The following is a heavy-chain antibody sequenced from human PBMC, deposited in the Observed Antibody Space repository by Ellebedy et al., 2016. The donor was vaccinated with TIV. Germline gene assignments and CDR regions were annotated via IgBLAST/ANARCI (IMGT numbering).Heavy chain of an antibody. V-gene: IGHV5-10-1*01. D-gene: IGHD2/OR15-2a*01. CDR3: ARHHSTFYGSEGY. J-gene: IGHJ4*02. CDR1: GYSFTSYW. CDR2: IDPSDSYT. Sequence: ASVKVSCKGSGYSFTSYWINWVRQMPGKGLEWMGRIDPSDSYTNYSPSFQGHVTISADKSISTAYLQWSSLKASDTAMYYCARHHSTFYGSEGYWGQGTLVTVSS.